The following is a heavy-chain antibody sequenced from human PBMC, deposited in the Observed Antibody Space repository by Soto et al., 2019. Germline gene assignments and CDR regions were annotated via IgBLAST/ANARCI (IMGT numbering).Heavy chain of an antibody. CDR2: IYYSGST. Sequence: SETLSLTCTVSGGSISSSSYYWGWIRQPPGKGLEWIGSIYYSGSTYYNPSLKSRVTISVDTSKNQFSLKLSSVTAADTAVYYCARQVVRGVILDYWGQGTLVTVSS. D-gene: IGHD3-10*01. V-gene: IGHV4-39*01. J-gene: IGHJ4*02. CDR1: GGSISSSSYY. CDR3: ARQVVRGVILDY.